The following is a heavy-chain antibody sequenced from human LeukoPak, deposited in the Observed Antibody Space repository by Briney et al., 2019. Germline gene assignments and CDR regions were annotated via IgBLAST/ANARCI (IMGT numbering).Heavy chain of an antibody. CDR2: ISGSGGST. D-gene: IGHD2-2*01. J-gene: IGHJ6*02. Sequence: GGSLRLSCAASGFTFSSYAMSRVRQAPGKGLEWVSAISGSGGSTYYADSVKGRFTISRDNSKNTLYLRMNSLRAEDTAVYYCARGYCSSTSCYVHGMDVWGQGTTVTVSS. CDR1: GFTFSSYA. CDR3: ARGYCSSTSCYVHGMDV. V-gene: IGHV3-23*01.